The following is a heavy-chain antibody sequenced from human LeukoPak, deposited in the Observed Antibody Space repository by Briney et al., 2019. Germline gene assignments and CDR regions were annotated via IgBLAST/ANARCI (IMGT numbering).Heavy chain of an antibody. V-gene: IGHV3-23*01. Sequence: GALGLFCAASWFPFRRSWVGWGRQGSGKGLEWVFGISASGGSTSYTDSVRGRFTISRDNSKNTLYVQMNSLRDEDTAVYYCAKDQRWESPHYLDSWGQGTLVTVSS. D-gene: IGHD1-26*01. CDR3: AKDQRWESPHYLDS. J-gene: IGHJ4*02. CDR2: ISASGGST. CDR1: WFPFRRSW.